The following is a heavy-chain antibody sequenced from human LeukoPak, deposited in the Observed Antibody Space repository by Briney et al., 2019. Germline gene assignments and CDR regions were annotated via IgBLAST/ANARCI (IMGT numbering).Heavy chain of an antibody. Sequence: PGGSLRLSCAASGFTFSSYAMSWVRQAPGKGLEWVSAISGSGGSTYYADSVKGRFTISRDNSKNTLYLQINSLRSEDTAVYYCAGGGVLRYFDWLFAFDYWGQGTLVTVSS. CDR3: AGGGVLRYFDWLFAFDY. CDR1: GFTFSSYA. CDR2: ISGSGGST. D-gene: IGHD3-9*01. J-gene: IGHJ4*02. V-gene: IGHV3-23*01.